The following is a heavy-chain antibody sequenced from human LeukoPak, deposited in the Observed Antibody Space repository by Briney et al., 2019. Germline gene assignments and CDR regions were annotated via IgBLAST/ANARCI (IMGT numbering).Heavy chain of an antibody. V-gene: IGHV3-33*01. CDR2: IWYDGSNK. J-gene: IGHJ4*02. Sequence: GRSLRLSCAASGFTFSGYGMHWVRQAPGKGLEWVAVIWYDGSNKYYADSVKGRFTISRDNSKNTLYLQMNSLRAEDTAVYYCARDGSSGWYGDFDYWGQGTLVTVSS. CDR1: GFTFSGYG. CDR3: ARDGSSGWYGDFDY. D-gene: IGHD6-19*01.